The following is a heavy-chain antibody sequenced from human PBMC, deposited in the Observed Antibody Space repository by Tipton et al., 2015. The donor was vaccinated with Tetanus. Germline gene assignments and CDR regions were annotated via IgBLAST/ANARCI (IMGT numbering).Heavy chain of an antibody. CDR1: GYTFTAFY. CDR2: IWSDGSNK. V-gene: IGHV3-33*01. J-gene: IGHJ6*02. CDR3: AREGCGGDCHEYGMDV. D-gene: IGHD2-21*02. Sequence: SGAEVKYPGASVKVSCKASGYTFTAFYLQWVRQAPGKGLEWVAVIWSDGSNKYYGDSVKGRFTISRGISKNTLYLQMNSLRAEDTAVYYCAREGCGGDCHEYGMDVWGQGTTVTVSS.